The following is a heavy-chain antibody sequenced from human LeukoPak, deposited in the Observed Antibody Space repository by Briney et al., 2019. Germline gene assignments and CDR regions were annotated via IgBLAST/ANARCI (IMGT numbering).Heavy chain of an antibody. CDR2: ISGSGGST. J-gene: IGHJ4*02. V-gene: IGHV3-23*01. D-gene: IGHD2-15*01. Sequence: GGSLRLSCAASGFTFSSYAMSWVRQAPGKGLEWVSAISGSGGSTYYADSVKGRFTISRDNAKNSLYLQMNSLRAEDTAVYYCARQRRYCSGDNCYQRTFDYWGQGTLVTVSS. CDR3: ARQRRYCSGDNCYQRTFDY. CDR1: GFTFSSYA.